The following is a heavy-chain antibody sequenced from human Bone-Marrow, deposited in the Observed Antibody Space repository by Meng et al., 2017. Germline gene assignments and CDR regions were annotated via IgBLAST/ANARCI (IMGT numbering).Heavy chain of an antibody. CDR1: GFSLSTSGVG. Sequence: SGPTLVKPTQTLTLTCTFSGFSLSTSGVGVGWIRQPPGKALEWPALIYWNDDKRYSPSLKSRLTITKDTSKNQVVLTMTNMDPVDTATYYCAHRGLVRGATDYWGQGTLVTVSS. D-gene: IGHD3-10*01. J-gene: IGHJ4*02. V-gene: IGHV2-5*01. CDR3: AHRGLVRGATDY. CDR2: IYWNDDK.